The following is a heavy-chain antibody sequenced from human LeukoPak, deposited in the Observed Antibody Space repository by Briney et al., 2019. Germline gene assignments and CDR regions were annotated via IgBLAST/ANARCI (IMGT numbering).Heavy chain of an antibody. V-gene: IGHV1-2*02. Sequence: GASVKGSCKASGYTFTDYYIHWVRQAPGQGLEWMGWINPNSGGTNYAQKFQGRVTMTRDTSISTAYMELSSLRSDDTAVYHCARYVLAPGLFDPWGQGTLVTVSS. CDR3: ARYVLAPGLFDP. J-gene: IGHJ5*02. D-gene: IGHD2-8*01. CDR2: INPNSGGT. CDR1: GYTFTDYY.